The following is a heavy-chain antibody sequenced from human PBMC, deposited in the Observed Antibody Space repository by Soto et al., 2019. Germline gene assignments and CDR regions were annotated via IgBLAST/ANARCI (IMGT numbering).Heavy chain of an antibody. Sequence: QVQLVQSGAEVKKPGSSVKVSCKASGGTFSSYAISWVRQAPGQGLEWMGGIIPIFGTANYAQKFQDRVTITADESTSTAYMELSSLRSEDTAVYYCARGFGVVTRPPRGGYFQHWGQGTLVTVSS. D-gene: IGHD2-21*02. CDR2: IIPIFGTA. CDR1: GGTFSSYA. J-gene: IGHJ1*01. CDR3: ARGFGVVTRPPRGGYFQH. V-gene: IGHV1-69*01.